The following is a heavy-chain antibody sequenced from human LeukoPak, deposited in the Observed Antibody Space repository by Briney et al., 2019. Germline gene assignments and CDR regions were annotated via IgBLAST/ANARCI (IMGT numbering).Heavy chain of an antibody. J-gene: IGHJ6*03. Sequence: GSPRLSCAASGFTFSSYAMSWVRQAPGKGLEWVSAISGSGGSTYYADSVKGRFTISRDNSKNTLYLQMNSLRAEDTAVYYCAKDRIAARPPYYYMDVWGKGTTVTVSS. CDR3: AKDRIAARPPYYYMDV. CDR2: ISGSGGST. D-gene: IGHD6-6*01. CDR1: GFTFSSYA. V-gene: IGHV3-23*01.